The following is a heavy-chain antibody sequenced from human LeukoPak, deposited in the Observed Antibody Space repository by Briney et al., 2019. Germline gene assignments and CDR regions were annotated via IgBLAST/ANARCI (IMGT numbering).Heavy chain of an antibody. CDR1: GYSVSSNSAA. J-gene: IGHJ4*02. D-gene: IGHD6-19*01. CDR3: ARDYSSGSFDY. CDR2: TYYRSKWYN. V-gene: IGHV6-1*01. Sequence: SQTLSLTCAISGYSVSSNSAAWNWVSQSPSRGLEWRGSTYYRSKWYNDYAASVKSLITINPNTSKNQFSLQLNSVTPADTAVYYCARDYSSGSFDYWGQGTLVTVSS.